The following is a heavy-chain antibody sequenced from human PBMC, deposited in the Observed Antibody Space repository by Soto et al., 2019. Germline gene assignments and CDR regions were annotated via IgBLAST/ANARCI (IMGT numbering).Heavy chain of an antibody. D-gene: IGHD6-13*01. CDR1: GGSIGSSSYY. J-gene: IGHJ6*02. V-gene: IGHV4-39*01. CDR2: IYYSGST. CDR3: ARRYSSSWYGEWGLFGYYYYGMDV. Sequence: PSETLSLTCTVSGGSIGSSSYYWGWIRQPPGKGLEWIGSIYYSGSTYYNPSLKSRVTISVDTSKSQFSLKLSSVTAADTAVYYCARRYSSSWYGEWGLFGYYYYGMDVWGQGTTVTVSS.